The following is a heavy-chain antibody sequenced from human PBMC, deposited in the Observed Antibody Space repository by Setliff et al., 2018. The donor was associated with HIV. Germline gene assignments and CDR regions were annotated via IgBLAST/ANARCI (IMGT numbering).Heavy chain of an antibody. D-gene: IGHD5-18*01. Sequence: PSETLSLTCAVSGYSINSAYYWGWIRQSPGKGLEWIGGFHHSGSSHYNPSLKSRVTISGQTSKNQFSLKLSSVTAADTAVYYCARDAPWDSYGLDYWGQGTLVTVSS. J-gene: IGHJ4*02. CDR1: GYSINSAYY. V-gene: IGHV4-38-2*02. CDR2: FHHSGSS. CDR3: ARDAPWDSYGLDY.